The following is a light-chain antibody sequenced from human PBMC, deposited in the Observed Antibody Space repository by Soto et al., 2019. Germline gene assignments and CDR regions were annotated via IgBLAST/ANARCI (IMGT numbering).Light chain of an antibody. CDR2: DAS. Sequence: DIQRTQSPSMLSASVGDRVTIACRASQSIRRWLAWYQQKPGKAPKLLIFDASTLESGVPSRFSGSGSGTEFTLTISSLQPDDFATYYCQHYNSYSEAFGQGTKVDI. CDR1: QSIRRW. V-gene: IGKV1-5*01. CDR3: QHYNSYSEA. J-gene: IGKJ1*01.